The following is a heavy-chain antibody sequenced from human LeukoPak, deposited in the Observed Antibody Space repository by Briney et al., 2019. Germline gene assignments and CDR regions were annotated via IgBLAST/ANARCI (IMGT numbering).Heavy chain of an antibody. Sequence: SETLSLTCTVSGGSISSGGYYWSWIRQPPGKGLEWIGYIYHSGSTYYNPSLKSRVTISVDRSKNQFSLKLSSVTAADTAVYYCARNLYSSSWYGSWYFDLWGRGTLVTVSS. D-gene: IGHD6-13*01. CDR3: ARNLYSSSWYGSWYFDL. CDR1: GGSISSGGYY. V-gene: IGHV4-30-2*01. J-gene: IGHJ2*01. CDR2: IYHSGST.